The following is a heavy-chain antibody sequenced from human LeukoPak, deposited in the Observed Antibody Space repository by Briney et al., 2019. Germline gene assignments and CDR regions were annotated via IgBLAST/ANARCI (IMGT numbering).Heavy chain of an antibody. V-gene: IGHV1-46*01. CDR2: INPSGGST. D-gene: IGHD4-11*01. Sequence: VASVKVSCKASGYTFTTYYIHWVRQAPGLGLEWMGMINPSGGSTSYAQKFQGRATMTRDMSASTVYMELSSLRSEDTAVYYCARAPLTTETTNFDYWGQGTLVTVSS. CDR1: GYTFTTYY. J-gene: IGHJ4*02. CDR3: ARAPLTTETTNFDY.